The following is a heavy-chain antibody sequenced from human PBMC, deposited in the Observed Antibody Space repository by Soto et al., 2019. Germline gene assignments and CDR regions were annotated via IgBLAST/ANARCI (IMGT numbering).Heavy chain of an antibody. CDR3: AREAMYSLDD. D-gene: IGHD2-2*01. CDR2: FIAMLGTP. J-gene: IGHJ4*02. V-gene: IGHV1-69*13. Sequence: SVKVSCKASGGTFGSQAIAWVRQAPGQGLEWMGGFIAMLGTPTYAKKVQGRATISADESLTSSYLELRSLRSEDTGVYFCAREAMYSLDDWGQGTAVTVSS. CDR1: GGTFGSQA.